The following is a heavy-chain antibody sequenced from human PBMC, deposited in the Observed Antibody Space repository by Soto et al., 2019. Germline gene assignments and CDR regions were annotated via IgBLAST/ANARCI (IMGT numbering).Heavy chain of an antibody. V-gene: IGHV1-8*01. CDR3: ARGSSSSSWSS. CDR1: GYTFISYD. Sequence: QVQLVQSGAEVKKPGASVKVSCKASGYTFISYDVNWVRRATGQGLEWMGWMNPNSGNTGYAQKFQGRVSMTRNTSISTAYMELSSLKSDDTAVYYCARGSSSSSWSSWGQGTLVTVSS. J-gene: IGHJ5*02. CDR2: MNPNSGNT. D-gene: IGHD6-6*01.